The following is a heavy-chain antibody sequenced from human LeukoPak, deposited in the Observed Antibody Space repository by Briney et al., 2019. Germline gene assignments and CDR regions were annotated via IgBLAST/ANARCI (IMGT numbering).Heavy chain of an antibody. CDR3: ASLLYRTFDY. D-gene: IGHD5/OR15-5a*01. Sequence: PSETLSLTCTVSGYSISSGYYWGWIRRPPGKGLEWIGSIYHSGSTYYNPSLKSRVTISVDTSKNQFSLKLSSVTAADTAVYYCASLLYRTFDYWGQGTLVTVSS. CDR2: IYHSGST. CDR1: GYSISSGYY. J-gene: IGHJ4*02. V-gene: IGHV4-38-2*02.